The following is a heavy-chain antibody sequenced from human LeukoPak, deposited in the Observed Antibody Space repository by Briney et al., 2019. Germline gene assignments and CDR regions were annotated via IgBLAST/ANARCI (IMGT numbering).Heavy chain of an antibody. CDR3: ARNYDSMDRFDY. J-gene: IGHJ4*02. CDR1: GYTFTSYG. Sequence: ASVKVSCKASGYTFTSYGISWVRQAPGQGLEWMGWISAYNGNTNYAQKLQGRVTMATDTSTSTAYMELRSLRSDDTAVYYCARNYDSMDRFDYWGQGTLVTVSS. D-gene: IGHD3-22*01. V-gene: IGHV1-18*01. CDR2: ISAYNGNT.